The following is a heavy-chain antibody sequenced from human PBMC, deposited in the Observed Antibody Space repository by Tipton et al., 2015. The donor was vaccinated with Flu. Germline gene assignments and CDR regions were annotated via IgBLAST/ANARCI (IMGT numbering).Heavy chain of an antibody. CDR3: ARDRVGDYSGFDP. J-gene: IGHJ5*02. V-gene: IGHV4-61*02. D-gene: IGHD4-17*01. CDR2: IYTSGST. CDR1: GGSISSGSYY. Sequence: LRLSCTVSGGSISSGSYYWGWIRQPAGKGLEWIGRIYTSGSTGYNPSLKGRATISVDASKNQFSLELSSVTAADTAVYYCARDRVGDYSGFDPWGQGTLVTVSS.